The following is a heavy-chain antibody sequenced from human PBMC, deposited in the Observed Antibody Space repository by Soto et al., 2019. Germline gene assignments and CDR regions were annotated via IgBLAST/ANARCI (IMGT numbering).Heavy chain of an antibody. Sequence: GGSLRLSCAASGFTFSSYSMNWVRQAPGKGLEWVSSISSSSSYIYYADSVKGRFTISRDNATNSLNLQMNSLRAEDTAVYYCASVWSPTTVTSTRTKLFDCSGQGTLVTASS. V-gene: IGHV3-21*01. CDR3: ASVWSPTTVTSTRTKLFDC. CDR1: GFTFSSYS. J-gene: IGHJ4*02. CDR2: ISSSSSYI. D-gene: IGHD4-4*01.